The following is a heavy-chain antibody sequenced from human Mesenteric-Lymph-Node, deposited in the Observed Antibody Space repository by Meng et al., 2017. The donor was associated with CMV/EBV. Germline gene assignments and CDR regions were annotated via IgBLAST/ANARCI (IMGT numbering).Heavy chain of an antibody. CDR3: ARRFCSGGTCYRGDFDY. CDR1: GYTFTSYG. Sequence: ASVKVSCKASGYTFTSYGISWVRQAPGQGLEWMGWINTYNGNTNYAQKLQGRVTMTTDTFTSTVYMELRSLRSDDTAVYFCARRFCSGGTCYRGDFDYWGQGTLVTVSS. D-gene: IGHD2-15*01. J-gene: IGHJ4*02. V-gene: IGHV1-18*01. CDR2: INTYNGNT.